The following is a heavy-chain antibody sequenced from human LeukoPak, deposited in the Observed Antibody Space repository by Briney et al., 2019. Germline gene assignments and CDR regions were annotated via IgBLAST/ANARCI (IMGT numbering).Heavy chain of an antibody. J-gene: IGHJ4*02. CDR1: GFTFSRYW. V-gene: IGHV3-15*01. D-gene: IGHD3-22*01. CDR2: IKSKTDGGTT. CDR3: STTYYYDSSEGY. Sequence: GGSLRLSCAASGFTFSRYWMSWVRQAPGKGLEWVGRIKSKTDGGTTDYAAPVKGRFTISRDDSKNTLYLQMNSLKTEDTAVYYCSTTYYYDSSEGYWGQGTLVTVSS.